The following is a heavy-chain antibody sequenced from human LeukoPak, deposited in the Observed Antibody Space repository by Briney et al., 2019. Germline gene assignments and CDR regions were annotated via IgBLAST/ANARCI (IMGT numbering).Heavy chain of an antibody. V-gene: IGHV4-59*08. CDR1: GGSLSSYY. CDR2: INYSGSA. Sequence: SETLSLTCTVSGGSLSSYYFSWIRQSPGQGLEWIAYINYSGSASYNPSLKSRVTMSVDTSKQFSLSLSSVTAADTAVYYCARHNYDYYVFDIWGQGTKVTVSS. CDR3: ARHNYDYYVFDI. J-gene: IGHJ3*02. D-gene: IGHD3-10*02.